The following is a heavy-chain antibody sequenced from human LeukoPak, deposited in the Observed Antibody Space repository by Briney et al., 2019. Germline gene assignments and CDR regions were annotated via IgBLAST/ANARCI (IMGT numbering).Heavy chain of an antibody. CDR2: IYSSGST. CDR1: GGSISSYY. Sequence: KPSEALSLTCTVSGGSISSYYWSWIRQPPGKGLEWIGYIYSSGSTDYNPSLKSRVTISEDTSKNQFSLKLSSVTAADTAVYYCARAENGVNSGFWGLFDYWGQGTLVTVSS. CDR3: ARAENGVNSGFWGLFDY. D-gene: IGHD4-23*01. V-gene: IGHV4-59*01. J-gene: IGHJ4*02.